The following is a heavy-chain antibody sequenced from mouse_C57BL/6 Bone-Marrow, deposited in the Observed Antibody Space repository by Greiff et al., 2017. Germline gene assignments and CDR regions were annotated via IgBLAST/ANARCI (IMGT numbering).Heavy chain of an antibody. Sequence: QVQLQQPGAELVRPGSSVKLSCKASGYTFTSYWMDWVKQRPGQGLEWIGNIYPSDSETHYNQKFKDKATLTVDKSSSTAYMQLSSLTSEDSAVYYCARSSITTVAYARGYWGQGTAATVTA. CDR1: GYTFTSYW. CDR2: IYPSDSET. CDR3: ARSSITTVAYARGY. V-gene: IGHV1-61*01. D-gene: IGHD1-1*01. J-gene: IGHJ4*01.